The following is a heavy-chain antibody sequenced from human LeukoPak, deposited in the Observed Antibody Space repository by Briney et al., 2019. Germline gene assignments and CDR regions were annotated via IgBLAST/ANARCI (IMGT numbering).Heavy chain of an antibody. CDR1: GGSISSSSYY. V-gene: IGHV4-39*01. D-gene: IGHD3-3*01. J-gene: IGHJ4*02. CDR3: ARSAAYDFWSGFNPLDY. Sequence: SETLSLTCTVSGGSISSSSYYWGWIRQPPGKGLEWIGSIYYSGSTYYNPSLKSRVTISEDTSKNQFSLKLSSVTAADTAVYYCARSAAYDFWSGFNPLDYWGQGTLVTVSS. CDR2: IYYSGST.